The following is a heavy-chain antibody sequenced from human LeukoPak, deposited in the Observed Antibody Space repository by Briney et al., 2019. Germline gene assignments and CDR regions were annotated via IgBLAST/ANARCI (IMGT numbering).Heavy chain of an antibody. CDR2: ITTSDGNT. J-gene: IGHJ4*02. Sequence: PGGSLRLSCAASGFTFSSYTMSWVRQAPGKGLEWVSTITTSDGNTYYADSVKGRFTISRDNSKNTLYLQMNSLRAEDTAVYYCARGGVMAFDYWGQGTLVTVSS. CDR3: ARGGVMAFDY. D-gene: IGHD3-16*01. V-gene: IGHV3-23*01. CDR1: GFTFSSYT.